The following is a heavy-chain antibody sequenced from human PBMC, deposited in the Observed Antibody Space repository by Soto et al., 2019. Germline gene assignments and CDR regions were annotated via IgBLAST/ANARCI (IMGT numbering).Heavy chain of an antibody. CDR3: ARGVLGTAMSNEVPGRLYYYYYGMDV. J-gene: IGHJ6*02. D-gene: IGHD5-18*01. V-gene: IGHV4-31*03. CDR1: GGSISSGGYY. Sequence: QVQLQESGPGLVKPSQTLSLTCTVSGGSISSGGYYWSWIRQHQGKGLEWIGYIYYSGSTYYNPPLKRRVTISVDTSKTQFSRKLSSVTAAETAVYYCARGVLGTAMSNEVPGRLYYYYYGMDVWGQGTTVTVSS. CDR2: IYYSGST.